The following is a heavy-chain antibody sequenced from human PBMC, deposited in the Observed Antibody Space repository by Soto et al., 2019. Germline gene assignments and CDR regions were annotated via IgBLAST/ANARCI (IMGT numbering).Heavy chain of an antibody. CDR3: ARFLPFYSRSWYRGDY. D-gene: IGHD6-13*01. J-gene: IGHJ4*02. V-gene: IGHV1-8*01. CDR1: GYTFTSYD. CDR2: MNPNSGNT. Sequence: QVQLVQSGAEVKKPGASVKVSCKASGYTFTSYDINWVRQATGQGHEWLGWMNPNSGNTGYAQKFQGRVTMTRNTSISTAYMELSSLRTEDTAVYYCARFLPFYSRSWYRGDYWGQGTLVTVSS.